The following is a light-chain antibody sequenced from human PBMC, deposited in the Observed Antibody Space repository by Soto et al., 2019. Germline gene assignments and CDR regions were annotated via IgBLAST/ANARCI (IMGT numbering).Light chain of an antibody. V-gene: IGLV1-40*01. J-gene: IGLJ2*01. CDR1: SSNIGAGYD. CDR3: PSYVSGLCVV. Sequence: QSVLTQPPSVSGAPGQRVTISCTGSSSNIGAGYDVHWYQQLPGTAPKLLIYGNSNRPSGVPDRFSGSKSGTSASLAITGLQGEGVAEYYCPSYVSGLCVVFGGGTKLTVL. CDR2: GNS.